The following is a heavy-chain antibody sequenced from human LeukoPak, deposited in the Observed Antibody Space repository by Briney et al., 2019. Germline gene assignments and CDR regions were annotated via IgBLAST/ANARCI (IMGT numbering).Heavy chain of an antibody. J-gene: IGHJ3*02. D-gene: IGHD2-8*01. CDR1: GGSISSGTNF. V-gene: IGHV4-61*02. CDR2: ISISGGT. Sequence: SQTLSLTCTVSGGSISSGTNFWTWIRQPAGKGLEWIGRISISGGTIYNPSLRGRVTISVDTSKNQFSLSLSSVTAADTAVYYCAGYCTNGVCPGAFDIWGQGTMVTVSS. CDR3: AGYCTNGVCPGAFDI.